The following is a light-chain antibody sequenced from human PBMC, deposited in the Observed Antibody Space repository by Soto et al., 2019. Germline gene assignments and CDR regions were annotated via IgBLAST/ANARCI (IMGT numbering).Light chain of an antibody. J-gene: IGLJ1*01. CDR3: CSYAGSSTPLI. Sequence: QSALTQAASVSGSPGQSITISCTGTSSDVGSYNLVSWYQQHPGKAPKLMIYEVSKRPSGVSNRFSGSKSGNTASLTISGLQAEDEADYYCCSYAGSSTPLIFGTGTQLTVL. CDR1: SSDVGSYNL. V-gene: IGLV2-23*02. CDR2: EVS.